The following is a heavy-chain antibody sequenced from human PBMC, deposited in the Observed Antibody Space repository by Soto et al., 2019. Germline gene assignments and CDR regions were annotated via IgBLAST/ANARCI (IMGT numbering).Heavy chain of an antibody. CDR3: ARAYIWGSYIDY. V-gene: IGHV3-30*06. CDR1: VFTFSSYG. Sequence: GGSLRLSCAASVFTFSSYGMHWVRQAPGKGLERVAVIWYDGSTIYYADSVKGRFTISRDNAKNSLYLQMNSLRAEDTVVFYCARAYIWGSYIDYWGQGTLVTVSS. J-gene: IGHJ4*02. CDR2: IWYDGSTI. D-gene: IGHD3-16*01.